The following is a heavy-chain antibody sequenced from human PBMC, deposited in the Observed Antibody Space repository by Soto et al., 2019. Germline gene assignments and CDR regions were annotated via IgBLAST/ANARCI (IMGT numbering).Heavy chain of an antibody. CDR1: GFTFSTYS. D-gene: IGHD6-6*01. Sequence: EVKLVESGGDLVQPGGSLRLSCAASGFTFSTYSMNWVRQAPGKGLEWVSYISSRSYTIYYVDSVKGRFTISRDNAKNSLYLQMNSLRDEDTAVYYCARGGSSSDNGMDVWGQGPTVTVSS. V-gene: IGHV3-48*02. CDR2: ISSRSYTI. J-gene: IGHJ6*02. CDR3: ARGGSSSDNGMDV.